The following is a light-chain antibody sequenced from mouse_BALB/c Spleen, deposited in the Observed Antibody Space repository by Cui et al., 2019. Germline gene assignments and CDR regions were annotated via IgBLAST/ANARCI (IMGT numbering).Light chain of an antibody. Sequence: DIVMPQSHKFMSTSVGDRVSITCKASQDVGTAVAWYQQKPGQSPKLLIYWASTRHTGVPDRFTGSGSGTDFTLTISNVQSEDLADYFCQQYSSYPLTFGAGTKLELK. CDR3: QQYSSYPLT. CDR2: WAS. CDR1: QDVGTA. V-gene: IGKV6-23*01. J-gene: IGKJ5*01.